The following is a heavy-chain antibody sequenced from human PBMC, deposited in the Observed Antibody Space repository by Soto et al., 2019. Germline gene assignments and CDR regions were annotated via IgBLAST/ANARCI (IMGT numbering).Heavy chain of an antibody. V-gene: IGHV3-23*01. D-gene: IGHD3-3*01. CDR2: ISGGGSDT. CDR1: GFTFRSYA. J-gene: IGHJ5*02. Sequence: EVHLLESGGGLVQPGGSLRLSCSASGFTFRSYAMSWVRQAPGKGLEWVSGISGGGSDTYYSDSVSGRFTISRDNSKNALYLQMNRLRVEDSAVYFCAKDDSLEWFFPLDAWGQGTLVTVSS. CDR3: AKDDSLEWFFPLDA.